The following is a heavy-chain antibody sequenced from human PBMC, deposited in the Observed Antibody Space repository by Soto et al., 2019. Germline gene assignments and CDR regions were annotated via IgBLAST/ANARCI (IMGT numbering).Heavy chain of an antibody. CDR1: GYTFTSYY. CDR3: ARDPGYCSSTSCGNFDY. CDR2: INPSGGST. J-gene: IGHJ4*02. D-gene: IGHD2-2*01. Sequence: ASVKVSCKASGYTFTSYYMHWVRQAPGQGLEWMGIINPSGGSTSYAQKFQGRVTMTRDTSTSTVYMELSSLRSEDTAVYYCARDPGYCSSTSCGNFDYWGQGTLVTVSS. V-gene: IGHV1-46*03.